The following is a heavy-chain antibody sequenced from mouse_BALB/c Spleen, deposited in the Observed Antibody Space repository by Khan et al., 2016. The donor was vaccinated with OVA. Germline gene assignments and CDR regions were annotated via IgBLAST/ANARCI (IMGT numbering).Heavy chain of an antibody. J-gene: IGHJ2*01. CDR2: ISYSGNT. CDR3: ARVYGGDFDY. D-gene: IGHD1-1*01. Sequence: EVQLQESGPGLVKPSQSLSLTCTATGYSITTDYAWNWIRQFPGNKLEWMGYISYSGNTKYNPSLKSRISITRDTSKNQFFLQLKSVTTEDTARYYCARVYGGDFDYWGQGTTLTVPS. CDR1: GYSITTDYA. V-gene: IGHV3-2*02.